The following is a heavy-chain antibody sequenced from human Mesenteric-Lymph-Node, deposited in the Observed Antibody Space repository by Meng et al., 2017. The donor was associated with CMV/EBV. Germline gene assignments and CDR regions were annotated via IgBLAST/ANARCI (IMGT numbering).Heavy chain of an antibody. CDR3: ASAPSYYDFWSGSNWFDR. D-gene: IGHD3-3*01. CDR2: INPNSGGT. J-gene: IGHJ5*02. Sequence: ASVMVSCKASGYTFTGYYMHWVRQAPGQGLEGRGWINPNSGGTNYAQKFQGRVTMTRDTSISTAYMELSRLRSDDTAVYYCASAPSYYDFWSGSNWFDRWGQGTLVTVSS. V-gene: IGHV1-2*02. CDR1: GYTFTGYY.